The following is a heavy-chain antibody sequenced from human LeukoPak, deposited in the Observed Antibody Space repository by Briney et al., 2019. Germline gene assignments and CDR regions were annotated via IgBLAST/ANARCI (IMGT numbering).Heavy chain of an antibody. CDR1: GYTFTSYD. CDR2: MNPNSGNT. Sequence: GASVKVCCKASGYTFTSYDINWVRQATGQGLEWMGWMNPNSGNTGYAQKFRGRVTMTRNTSISTAYMKLSSLRSEDTAVYYYARGSGGAAARNYYYYMDVWGKGTTVTVSS. V-gene: IGHV1-8*01. D-gene: IGHD2-2*01. J-gene: IGHJ6*03. CDR3: ARGSGGAAARNYYYYMDV.